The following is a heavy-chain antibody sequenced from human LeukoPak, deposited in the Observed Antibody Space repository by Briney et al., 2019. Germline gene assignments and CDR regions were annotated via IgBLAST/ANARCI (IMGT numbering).Heavy chain of an antibody. J-gene: IGHJ4*02. CDR2: ISVSGGT. D-gene: IGHD2-21*02. V-gene: IGHV3-23*01. CDR1: GFTFSIYA. CDR3: AKSGVYCGGDCLDFDY. Sequence: QSGGSLRLSCAASGFTFSIYAMRWVRQAPGKGLEWVSTISVSGGTYYADSVKGRFTVSRDNSRNTVYLQMNSLRAEDTAVYYCAKSGVYCGGDCLDFDYWGQGTLVTVSS.